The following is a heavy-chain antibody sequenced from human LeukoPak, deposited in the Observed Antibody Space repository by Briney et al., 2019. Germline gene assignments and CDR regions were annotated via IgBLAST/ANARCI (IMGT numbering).Heavy chain of an antibody. Sequence: GASVKVSCKASGYTFTSYGISWVRQAPGQGLEWMGWISAYNGNTNYAQKFQGRVTMTRDMSTSTVYMELSSLRSEDTAVYYCARGLVANWFDPWGQGTLVTVSS. CDR2: ISAYNGNT. D-gene: IGHD5-12*01. V-gene: IGHV1-18*01. CDR3: ARGLVANWFDP. CDR1: GYTFTSYG. J-gene: IGHJ5*02.